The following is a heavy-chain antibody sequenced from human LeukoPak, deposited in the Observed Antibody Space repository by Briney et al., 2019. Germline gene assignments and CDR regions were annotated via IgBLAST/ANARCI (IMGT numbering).Heavy chain of an antibody. CDR2: ISYDGSNK. D-gene: IGHD3-3*01. CDR1: GFTFSSYG. CDR3: AKDQGVFGVVTNWFDP. J-gene: IGHJ5*02. Sequence: GGSLRLSCAASGFTFSSYGMHWVRQAPGKGLEWVAVISYDGSNKYYADSVKGRFTISRDNSKNTLYLQMNSLRAEDTAVYYCAKDQGVFGVVTNWFDPWGQGTLVTVSS. V-gene: IGHV3-30*18.